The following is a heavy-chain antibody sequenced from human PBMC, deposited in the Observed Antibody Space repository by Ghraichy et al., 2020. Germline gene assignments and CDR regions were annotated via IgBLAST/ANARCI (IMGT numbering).Heavy chain of an antibody. V-gene: IGHV3-30*02. D-gene: IGHD3-3*01. J-gene: IGHJ6*03. CDR1: GFTFSSFG. Sequence: GGSLRLSCVPSGFTFSSFGMHWVRQAPGKGLNWVAFISYDGGDEYYAASVKGRFAISRDNYRNTLFLQMNSLSADDTAVYYCAKQGRATMTPSRIKSYYMGVRGKGTALTVSS. CDR3: AKQGRATMTPSRIKSYYMGV. CDR2: ISYDGGDE.